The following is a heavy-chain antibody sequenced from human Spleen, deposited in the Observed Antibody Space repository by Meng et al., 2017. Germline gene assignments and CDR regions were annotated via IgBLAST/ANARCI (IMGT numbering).Heavy chain of an antibody. J-gene: IGHJ4*02. CDR3: AREDSSN. D-gene: IGHD6-13*01. Sequence: GESLKISCAASGFTFSSYEMNWVRQAPGKGLEWVSYISTSGTTIDYADSVKGRFTISRDNAKNTLYLQMDSLRAEDTAVYYCAREDSSNWGQGTLVTVSS. CDR1: GFTFSSYE. V-gene: IGHV3-48*03. CDR2: ISTSGTTI.